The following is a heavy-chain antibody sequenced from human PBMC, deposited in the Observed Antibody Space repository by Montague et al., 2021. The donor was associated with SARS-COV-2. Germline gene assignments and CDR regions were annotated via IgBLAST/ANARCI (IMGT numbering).Heavy chain of an antibody. V-gene: IGHV4-59*01. CDR1: GGSISTYY. Sequence: SETLSLTCTVSGGSISTYYWSWIRQPPGKGLEWIGYIYYSGSTNYNPSLKSRVTISVDTSKNQSSLKLSSVTAADTAVYYCARDGSKSLQYDRYFDHWGHGTLVTVSS. J-gene: IGHJ1*01. D-gene: IGHD3-10*01. CDR3: ARDGSKSLQYDRYFDH. CDR2: IYYSGST.